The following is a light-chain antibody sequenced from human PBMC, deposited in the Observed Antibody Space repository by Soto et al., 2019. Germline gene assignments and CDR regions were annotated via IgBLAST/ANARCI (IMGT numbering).Light chain of an antibody. J-gene: IGKJ1*01. Sequence: ETVLTHGVGTLRMSTQERATLSWMASQSVSNNYLAWYQQNPGQAPRLLIYGASNRATGIPDRFSGSGSGTDFTLTISRLAPEDFAVYYCHQYGTSGTFGQGPKVDIK. CDR2: GAS. V-gene: IGKV3-20*01. CDR3: HQYGTSGT. CDR1: QSVSNNY.